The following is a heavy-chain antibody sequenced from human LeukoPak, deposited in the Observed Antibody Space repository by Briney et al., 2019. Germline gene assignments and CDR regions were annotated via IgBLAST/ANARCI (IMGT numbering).Heavy chain of an antibody. V-gene: IGHV3-30*18. CDR1: GFTFSSYG. CDR3: VNSGFPHF. CDR2: VSYDGSDQ. J-gene: IGHJ4*02. D-gene: IGHD3-10*01. Sequence: GGSLRLSCAASGFTFSSYGMNWVRQAPGKGLEWVAVVSYDGSDQYYADSVEGRFTTARDNSRNTVYLQMNSLRAGDTAVYYCVNSGFPHFWGQGALVAVSS.